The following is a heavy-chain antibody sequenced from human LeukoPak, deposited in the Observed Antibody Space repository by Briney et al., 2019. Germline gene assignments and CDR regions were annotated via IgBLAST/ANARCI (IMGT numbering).Heavy chain of an antibody. CDR1: GYTLTELS. J-gene: IGHJ5*02. CDR3: ATGLDYSSSWGWFDP. Sequence: ASVKVSCXVSGYTLTELSMHWVRQAPGKGLEWMGGFDPEDGETIYAQKFQGRVTMTEDTSTDTAYMELSSLRSEDTAVYYCATGLDYSSSWGWFDPWGQGTLVTVSS. CDR2: FDPEDGET. D-gene: IGHD6-13*01. V-gene: IGHV1-24*01.